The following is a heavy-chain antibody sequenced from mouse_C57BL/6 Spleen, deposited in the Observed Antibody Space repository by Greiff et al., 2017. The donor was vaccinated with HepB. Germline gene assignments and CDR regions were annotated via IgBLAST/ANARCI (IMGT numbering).Heavy chain of an antibody. CDR1: GYSFTGYY. Sequence: EVKLVESGPELVKPGASVKISCKASGYSFTGYYMNWVKQSPEKSLEWIGEINPSTGGTTYNQKFKAKATLTVDKSSSTAYMQLKSLTSEDSAVYYCARSVYGNLDYWGQGTTLTVSS. V-gene: IGHV1-42*01. CDR3: ARSVYGNLDY. J-gene: IGHJ2*01. CDR2: INPSTGGT. D-gene: IGHD2-1*01.